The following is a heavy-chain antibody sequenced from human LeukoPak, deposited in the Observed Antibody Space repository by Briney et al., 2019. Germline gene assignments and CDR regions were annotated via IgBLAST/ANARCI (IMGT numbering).Heavy chain of an antibody. V-gene: IGHV4-4*02. CDR1: GGSISSSNW. CDR2: IYHSGST. D-gene: IGHD3-22*01. J-gene: IGHJ4*02. Sequence: SETLSLTCAVSGGSISSSNWWSWVRQPPGKGLEWIGEIYHSGSTNYNPSLKSRVTISVDKSKNQFSLKLTSVTAADMAVYYCARATYDSSGYYCDSWGQGTLVTVSS. CDR3: ARATYDSSGYYCDS.